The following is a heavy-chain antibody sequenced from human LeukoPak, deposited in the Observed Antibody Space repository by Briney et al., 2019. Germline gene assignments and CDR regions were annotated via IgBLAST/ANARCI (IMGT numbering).Heavy chain of an antibody. D-gene: IGHD4-17*01. CDR1: GGSISSGSYY. Sequence: SETLSLTCTVSGGSISSGSYYWSWIRQPAGKGLEWIGRIYTSGSTNYNPSLKSRVTISVDTSKNQFSLKLSSVTAADTAVYYCAREMYGDYEWSDYWGQGTLVTVSS. J-gene: IGHJ4*02. CDR2: IYTSGST. V-gene: IGHV4-61*02. CDR3: AREMYGDYEWSDY.